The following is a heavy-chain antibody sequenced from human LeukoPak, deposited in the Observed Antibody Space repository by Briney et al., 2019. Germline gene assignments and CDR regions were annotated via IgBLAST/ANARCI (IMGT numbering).Heavy chain of an antibody. CDR3: ARRGYNYGYYFDY. CDR1: GYSFTTYW. V-gene: IGHV5-51*01. Sequence: GESLQISCKGSGYSFTTYWIGWVRQLPGKGLEGMGIIYPGDSDTRYSPSFQGQVTISADKSISTAYLQWSSLKASDTAMYYCARRGYNYGYYFDYWGQGTLVTVSS. D-gene: IGHD5-18*01. J-gene: IGHJ4*02. CDR2: IYPGDSDT.